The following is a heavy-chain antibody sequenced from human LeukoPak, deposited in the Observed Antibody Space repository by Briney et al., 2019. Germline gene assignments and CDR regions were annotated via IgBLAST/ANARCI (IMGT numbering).Heavy chain of an antibody. CDR1: GFTFSRHW. CDR3: AKVRGSSAYSYYFDS. J-gene: IGHJ4*02. CDR2: FSGVGGHT. D-gene: IGHD2-2*01. Sequence: PGGSLRLSCAASGFTFSRHWMGWVRQAPGKGLEWVSGFSGVGGHTYYSASVKGRFTVSSDNSKNTLYLQMNSLRAEDTAVYYCAKVRGSSAYSYYFDSWGQGTLVTVSS. V-gene: IGHV3-23*01.